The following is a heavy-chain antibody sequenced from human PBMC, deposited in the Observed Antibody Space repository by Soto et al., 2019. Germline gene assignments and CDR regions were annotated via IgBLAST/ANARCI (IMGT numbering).Heavy chain of an antibody. CDR3: AKAQEWFGEFDYYGMDV. CDR2: ISGSGGST. Sequence: EVQLLESGGGLVQPGGSLRLSCAASGFTFSSYAMSWVRQAPGKGLEWVSAISGSGGSTYYADSVKGRFTISRDNSKNTLYLQMNSMRAGDTAVYYCAKAQEWFGEFDYYGMDVWGQGTTVTVSS. V-gene: IGHV3-23*01. J-gene: IGHJ6*02. D-gene: IGHD3-10*01. CDR1: GFTFSSYA.